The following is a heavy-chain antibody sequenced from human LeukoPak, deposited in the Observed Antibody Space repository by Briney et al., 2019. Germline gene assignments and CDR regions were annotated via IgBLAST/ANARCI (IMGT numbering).Heavy chain of an antibody. CDR1: RFTFSRYG. V-gene: IGHV3-33*01. D-gene: IGHD1-26*01. CDR3: ARGFLEGGSYYH. Sequence: GGSLRLSCAASRFTFSRYGMHWVRQAPGKGLEWVAVIWYDGSNKYYADSVKGRFTISRHNSKNTLYLQMNSLRAEDTAVYYCARGFLEGGSYYHWGQGTLVTVSS. J-gene: IGHJ5*02. CDR2: IWYDGSNK.